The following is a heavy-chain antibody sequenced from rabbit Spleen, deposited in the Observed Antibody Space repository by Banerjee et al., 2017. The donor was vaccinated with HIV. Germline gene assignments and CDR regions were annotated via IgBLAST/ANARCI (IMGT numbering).Heavy chain of an antibody. J-gene: IGHJ4*01. V-gene: IGHV1S40*01. CDR3: ARALDYVYAGYYFDL. D-gene: IGHD6-1*01. CDR2: IYAGGSGST. CDR1: GFSFSGDYD. Sequence: QSLEESGGGLVKPGASLTLTCKASGFSFSGDYDMCWVRQAPGKGLEWIGCIYAGGSGSTYYASWAKGRFTISKTSSTTVTLQMTSLTAADTATYFCARALDYVYAGYYFDLWGPGTLVTVS.